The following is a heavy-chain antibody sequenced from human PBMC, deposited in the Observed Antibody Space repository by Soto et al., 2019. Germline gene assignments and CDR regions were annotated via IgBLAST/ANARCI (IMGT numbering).Heavy chain of an antibody. CDR1: GGSISSGGYY. J-gene: IGHJ3*02. D-gene: IGHD1-26*01. CDR2: LYYSGIS. V-gene: IGHV4-61*08. CDR3: ARVGGAPLGAFDI. Sequence: SETLSLTCTVSGGSISSGGYYWSWIRQPPGKGLEWIGYLYYSGISNYNPSLKSRVTISLDTSKNQFSLKLSSVTAADTAVYYCARVGGAPLGAFDIWGQGTMVTVSS.